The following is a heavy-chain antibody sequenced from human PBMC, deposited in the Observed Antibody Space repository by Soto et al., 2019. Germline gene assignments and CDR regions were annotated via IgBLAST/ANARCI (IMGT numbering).Heavy chain of an antibody. CDR1: GYTFSNYD. CDR3: AKVSRKGSATDFDY. V-gene: IGHV1-8*01. Sequence: QVQLVQSGAELKKPGASVKVSCKASGYTFSNYDMNWVRQATGQGPEWIGWVNPNNGDTGYAQKFQGRVTLTTNISTTTAYMELATLRSEDTAIYYCAKVSRKGSATDFDYWGQGTLITVPS. D-gene: IGHD3-10*01. J-gene: IGHJ4*02. CDR2: VNPNNGDT.